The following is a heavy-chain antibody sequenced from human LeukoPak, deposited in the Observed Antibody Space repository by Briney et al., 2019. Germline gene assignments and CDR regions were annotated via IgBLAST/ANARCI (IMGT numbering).Heavy chain of an antibody. V-gene: IGHV4-4*09. CDR2: IYHTATT. CDR3: ARAPARSGWASYFDY. Sequence: SSETLSLTCAVSGDSIRSDRWNWIRQIPGKGLEWTGYIYHTATTNYNPSFRTRVTMSLDTSKNQFSLMLTSVTAAHTAVYYCARAPARSGWASYFDYWGQGALVTASS. J-gene: IGHJ4*02. D-gene: IGHD6-19*01. CDR1: GDSIRSDR.